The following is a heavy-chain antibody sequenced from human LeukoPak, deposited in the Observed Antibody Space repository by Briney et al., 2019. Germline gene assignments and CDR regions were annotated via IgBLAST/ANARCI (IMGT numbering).Heavy chain of an antibody. D-gene: IGHD1-26*01. J-gene: IGHJ2*01. Sequence: QPGGSLRLSCAASGFTFSTHWMTWGRQAPRKGLEWVSNIKQDGSEKDYVDSVKGRFTISRDNAKNPRYLQMNSLRAEDTAVYSCAKNLLGSGAYSWYFDLWGRGTLVTVSS. CDR3: AKNLLGSGAYSWYFDL. V-gene: IGHV3-7*05. CDR1: GFTFSTHW. CDR2: IKQDGSEK.